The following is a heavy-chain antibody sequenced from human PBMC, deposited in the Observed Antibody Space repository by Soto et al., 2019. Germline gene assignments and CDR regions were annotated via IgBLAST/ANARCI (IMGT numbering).Heavy chain of an antibody. V-gene: IGHV3-49*04. CDR1: GFIFGDNA. CDR3: TRAGIDRTGTTHYYYGMDI. CDR2: IRSKGNGGTT. Sequence: GGSLRLSCTTFGFIFGDNAMSWVRQAPGKGLEWVGFIRSKGNGGTTDYAAYAKGRFTISRDDSRSIAYLQMNSLQTEDTAVYYCTRAGIDRTGTTHYYYGMDIWGQGTTVTVSS. D-gene: IGHD1-1*01. J-gene: IGHJ6*02.